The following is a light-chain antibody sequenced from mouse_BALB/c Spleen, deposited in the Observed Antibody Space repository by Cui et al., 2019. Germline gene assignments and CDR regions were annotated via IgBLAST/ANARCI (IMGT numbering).Light chain of an antibody. J-gene: IGKJ5*01. CDR3: QKNKEDPPT. CDR2: VAS. CDR1: ERVDSYGNSF. V-gene: IGKV3-10*01. Sequence: NIVLTQSPASLAVSLVQRASISRRANERVDSYGNSFIHWYQQRPGPPPKLLIYVASNLESGVRARFSGRGSRKDFTLTIDPVEADDAATYCCQKNKEDPPTFGAGTKLELK.